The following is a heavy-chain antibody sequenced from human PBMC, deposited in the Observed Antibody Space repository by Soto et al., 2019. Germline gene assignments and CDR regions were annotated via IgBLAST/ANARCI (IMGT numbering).Heavy chain of an antibody. D-gene: IGHD1-1*01. CDR1: GYTFTDCA. Sequence: GASVKVSCKASGYTFTDCAVHWVRQVPGQRLEWMGWISAYNGNTNYAQKLQGRVTMTTDTSTSTAYMELRSLRSDDTAVYYCARETGTNDYWGQGTLVTVSS. V-gene: IGHV1-18*01. CDR2: ISAYNGNT. J-gene: IGHJ4*02. CDR3: ARETGTNDY.